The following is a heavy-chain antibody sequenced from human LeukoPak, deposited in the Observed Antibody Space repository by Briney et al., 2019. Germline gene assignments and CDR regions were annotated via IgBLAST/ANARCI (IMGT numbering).Heavy chain of an antibody. V-gene: IGHV4-59*08. Sequence: SETLSLTCTVSGGSISSYYWSWIRQPPGKGLEWIGYIYYSGSTNCNPSLKSRVTISVDTSKNQFSLKLSSVTAADTAVYYCARRVQLWSTGWFDPWGQGTLVTVSS. D-gene: IGHD5-18*01. CDR3: ARRVQLWSTGWFDP. CDR2: IYYSGST. J-gene: IGHJ5*02. CDR1: GGSISSYY.